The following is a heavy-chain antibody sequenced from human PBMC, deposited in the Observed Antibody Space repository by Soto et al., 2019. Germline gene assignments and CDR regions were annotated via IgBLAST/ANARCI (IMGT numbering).Heavy chain of an antibody. CDR1: GYTFTSYY. Sequence: QVQLVQSGAEVKKPGASVKVSCKASGYTFTSYYMHWVRQAPGQGLEWMGIINPSGGSTSYAQKFPGRVTMTRDTSTSTVYIDLSSLGSEDTAVYYCARVRGYCTKGVCRQAVTLELDCWGQGTLVTVSS. CDR2: INPSGGST. V-gene: IGHV1-46*01. D-gene: IGHD2-8*01. CDR3: ARVRGYCTKGVCRQAVTLELDC. J-gene: IGHJ4*02.